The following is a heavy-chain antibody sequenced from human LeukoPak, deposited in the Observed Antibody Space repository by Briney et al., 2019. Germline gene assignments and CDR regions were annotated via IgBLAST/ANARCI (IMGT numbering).Heavy chain of an antibody. CDR2: IIPIFGTA. V-gene: IGHV1-69*01. Sequence: ASVKVSCKASGGTFSSYAISWVRQAPGQGLEWMGGIIPIFGTANYAQKFQGRVTITADESTSTAYMELSSLRSEDTAVYYCARDGQQLAKRPNFDYWGQGTLVTVSS. CDR1: GGTFSSYA. J-gene: IGHJ4*02. CDR3: ARDGQQLAKRPNFDY. D-gene: IGHD6-13*01.